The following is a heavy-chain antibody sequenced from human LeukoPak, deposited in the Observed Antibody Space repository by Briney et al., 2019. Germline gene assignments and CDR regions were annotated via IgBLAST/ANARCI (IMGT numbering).Heavy chain of an antibody. CDR2: IAPGDSDT. CDR3: ARVRYCSGGSCSQVDY. V-gene: IGHV5-51*01. J-gene: IGHJ4*02. CDR1: GYSFTSYW. D-gene: IGHD2-15*01. Sequence: GESLKISCKASGYSFTSYWIGWVRQMPGKGLEWMGMIAPGDSDTRYSPSFQGQVTISADKSISTAFLQWTRLKASDIAMYYCARVRYCSGGSCSQVDYWGQGTLVIVSS.